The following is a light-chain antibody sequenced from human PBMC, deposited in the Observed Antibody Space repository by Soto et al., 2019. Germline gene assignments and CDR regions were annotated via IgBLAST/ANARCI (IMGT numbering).Light chain of an antibody. J-gene: IGKJ5*01. CDR2: DAS. CDR3: QKRSNWSPIT. Sequence: EIVLTQSPATLSLSPGERATLSCRASQRVTTYLAWYQQKTGQAPRLLIYDASKRAMCIPARFSGSGSETDFTLTISSLEPEDFAVYYCQKRSNWSPITFGQGTRLEI. V-gene: IGKV3-11*01. CDR1: QRVTTY.